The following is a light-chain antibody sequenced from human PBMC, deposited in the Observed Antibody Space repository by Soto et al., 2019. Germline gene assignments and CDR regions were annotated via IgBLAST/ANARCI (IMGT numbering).Light chain of an antibody. CDR2: EVS. V-gene: IGLV2-18*02. Sequence: QSALTQPPSVSASPGQSVTISCTETSSHVGSYNRVSWDQQPPGTAPKLIIYEVSNRPPGVPDRFSGPKSGNTASLTISGLQAEDEADYFCSSYTSSSTYVFGTGTKVTVL. CDR1: SSHVGSYNR. CDR3: SSYTSSSTYV. J-gene: IGLJ1*01.